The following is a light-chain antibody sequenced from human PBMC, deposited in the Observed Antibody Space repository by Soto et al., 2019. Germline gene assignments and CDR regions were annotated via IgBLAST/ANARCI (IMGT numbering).Light chain of an antibody. CDR1: RSDVGSYNL. Sequence: QSVLTQPASVSGSPGQSITISCTGTRSDVGSYNLVSWYQQHPGKAPKLMIYEGSKRPSGVSNRFSGSKSGNTASLTISGLQAEDEADYYCCSYAGSGTYVFGTGTKVTVL. CDR3: CSYAGSGTYV. J-gene: IGLJ1*01. V-gene: IGLV2-23*01. CDR2: EGS.